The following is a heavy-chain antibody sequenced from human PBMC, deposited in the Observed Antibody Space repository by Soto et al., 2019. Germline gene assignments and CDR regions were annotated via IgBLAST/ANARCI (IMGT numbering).Heavy chain of an antibody. D-gene: IGHD4-17*01. CDR2: IYYSGST. CDR1: GGSVSSGSYY. CDR3: ARDPTVVTYYYYGMDV. J-gene: IGHJ6*02. V-gene: IGHV4-61*01. Sequence: SETLSLTCTVSGGSVSSGSYYWSWIRQPPGKGLEWIGYIYYSGSTNYNPSLKSRVTISVDTSKNQFSLELSSVTAADTAVYYCARDPTVVTYYYYGMDVWGQGTTVTVSS.